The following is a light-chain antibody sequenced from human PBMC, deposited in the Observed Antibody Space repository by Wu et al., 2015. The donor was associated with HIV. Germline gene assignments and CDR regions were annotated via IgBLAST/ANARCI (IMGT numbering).Light chain of an antibody. CDR2: CI. Sequence: GEPATLSCRASQSVTPSYAWFQQKPGQAPTAPHLSCIQQATGIPARFSGSGSGTDFTLTISSLESEDFALYYCQQRSAWPLTFGGGTKVEI. CDR3: QQRSAWPLT. CDR1: QSVTPS. J-gene: IGKJ4*01. V-gene: IGKV3-11*01.